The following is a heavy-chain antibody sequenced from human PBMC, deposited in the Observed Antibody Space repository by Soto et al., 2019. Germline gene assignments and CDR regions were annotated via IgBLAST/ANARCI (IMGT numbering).Heavy chain of an antibody. V-gene: IGHV1-69*12. D-gene: IGHD3-3*01. Sequence: QVQLVQSGAEVKKPGSSVKVSCKASGGTFSSYAISWVRQAPGQRLEWMGGIIPIFGTANYAQKFQGRVTITADESTRTAYMELSSLRSEDAAVYYCASLDYDFWSGSDYYYGMDVWGQGTTVTVSS. J-gene: IGHJ6*02. CDR1: GGTFSSYA. CDR3: ASLDYDFWSGSDYYYGMDV. CDR2: IIPIFGTA.